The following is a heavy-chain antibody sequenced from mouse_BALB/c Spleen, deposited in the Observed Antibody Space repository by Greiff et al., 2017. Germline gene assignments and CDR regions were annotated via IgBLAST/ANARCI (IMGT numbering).Heavy chain of an antibody. Sequence: VQLKESGPGLVKPSQSLSLTCTVTGYSITSDYAWNWIRQFPGNKLEWMGYISYSGSTSYNPSLKSRISITRDTSKNQFFLQLNSVTTEDTATYYCAGGGCDYLFAYWGQGTLVTVSA. V-gene: IGHV3-2*02. CDR2: ISYSGST. J-gene: IGHJ3*01. CDR3: AGGGCDYLFAY. D-gene: IGHD2-4*01. CDR1: GYSITSDYA.